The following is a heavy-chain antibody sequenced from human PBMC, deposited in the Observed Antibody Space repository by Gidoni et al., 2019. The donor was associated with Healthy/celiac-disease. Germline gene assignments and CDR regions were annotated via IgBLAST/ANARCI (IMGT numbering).Heavy chain of an antibody. V-gene: IGHV3-48*02. CDR2: ISSSSSTI. CDR3: ARDTYYYDSSGYYLAGSDAFDI. J-gene: IGHJ3*02. D-gene: IGHD3-22*01. CDR1: GFTFSSYS. Sequence: PGGSLRLSCAASGFTFSSYSMNWVRQAPGKGLEWVSYISSSSSTIYYADSVKGRFTISRDNAKNSLYLQMNSLRDEDTAVYYCARDTYYYDSSGYYLAGSDAFDIWGQGTMVTVSS.